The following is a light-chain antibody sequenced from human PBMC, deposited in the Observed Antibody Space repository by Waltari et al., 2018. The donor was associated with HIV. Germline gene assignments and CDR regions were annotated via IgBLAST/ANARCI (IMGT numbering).Light chain of an antibody. CDR1: LLAQQH. Sequence: SLELTQPSSVSVSPGQAARITCSGDLLAQQHARWFQQKPGQAPVVVIDKDTERPPAIPERFSGSSSGTTVTLTIGGVQVEDEADYYCYSAADDNRLIFGGGTKLTVL. CDR3: YSAADDNRLI. CDR2: KDT. J-gene: IGLJ2*01. V-gene: IGLV3-27*01.